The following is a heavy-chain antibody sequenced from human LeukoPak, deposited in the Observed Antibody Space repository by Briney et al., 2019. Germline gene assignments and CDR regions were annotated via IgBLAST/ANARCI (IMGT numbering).Heavy chain of an antibody. CDR2: INTDGSST. V-gene: IGHV3-74*01. D-gene: IGHD3-16*01. J-gene: IGHJ3*02. CDR3: ARESLAMGDASDM. Sequence: GGSLRLSCAASGFTFNSYWMHWVRQAPGKGLVWVSRINTDGSSTSYADSVKGRFTISRDNAKNTLYLQMNSLRAEDTAVYYCARESLAMGDASDMWGQGTMVTVSS. CDR1: GFTFNSYW.